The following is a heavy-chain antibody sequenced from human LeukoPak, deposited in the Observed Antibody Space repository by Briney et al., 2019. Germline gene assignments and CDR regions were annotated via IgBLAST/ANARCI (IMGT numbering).Heavy chain of an antibody. CDR3: AKDPLGFGESEFDY. CDR1: GFTFSSYA. D-gene: IGHD3-10*01. V-gene: IGHV3-23*01. Sequence: PWGSLSLSCAASGFTFSSYAMSWVRQAPGKGLEWVSAISGSGGSTYYAASVKGRFTISRDNSKNTLYLEMNSLRAEETAVYYCAKDPLGFGESEFDYWGQGTLVTVSS. J-gene: IGHJ4*02. CDR2: ISGSGGST.